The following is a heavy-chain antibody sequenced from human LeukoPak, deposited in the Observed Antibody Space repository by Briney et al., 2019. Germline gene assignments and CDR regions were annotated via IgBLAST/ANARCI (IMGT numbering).Heavy chain of an antibody. CDR1: GFAVSSNY. J-gene: IGHJ5*02. V-gene: IGHV3-66*01. CDR3: ARGLNWFDP. Sequence: PGGSLRLSCAASGFAVSSNYMTWVRQAAGKGLEWVSIIYSGGNTNFADSVKGRFTISRDNSKNTLFLQMNSLRAEDTAVYYCARGLNWFDPWGRGTLVTVSS. CDR2: IYSGGNT.